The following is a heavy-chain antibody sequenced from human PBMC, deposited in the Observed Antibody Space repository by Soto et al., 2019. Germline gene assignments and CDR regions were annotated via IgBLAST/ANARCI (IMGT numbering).Heavy chain of an antibody. Sequence: EVQLLESGAGLVQPGGSLRLSCAASGFTFSRYAMSWVRQAPGKGLEWVSAISGSGGSTYYADSVKGRFTISRDNSKNTLYLQMNSLRAEDTAVYYCAKGWFGQPYFDYWGQGTLVTVSS. D-gene: IGHD3-10*01. J-gene: IGHJ4*02. V-gene: IGHV3-23*01. CDR3: AKGWFGQPYFDY. CDR1: GFTFSRYA. CDR2: ISGSGGST.